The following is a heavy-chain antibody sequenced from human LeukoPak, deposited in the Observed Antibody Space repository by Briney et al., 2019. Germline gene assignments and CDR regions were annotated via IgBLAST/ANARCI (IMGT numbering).Heavy chain of an antibody. Sequence: GGSLRLSCAASGFTFSSYGMHWVRQAPGKGLEWVGFIRSKAYGGTTEYAASVKGRFTISRDDSKSIAYLQMNSLKTEDTAVYYCTRDGDVFRDSGSYYRPFDYWGQGTLVTVSS. J-gene: IGHJ4*02. CDR1: GFTFSSYG. CDR3: TRDGDVFRDSGSYYRPFDY. V-gene: IGHV3-49*04. CDR2: IRSKAYGGTT. D-gene: IGHD1-26*01.